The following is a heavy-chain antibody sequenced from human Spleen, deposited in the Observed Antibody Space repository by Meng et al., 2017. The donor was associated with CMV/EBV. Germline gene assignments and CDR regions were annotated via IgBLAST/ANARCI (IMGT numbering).Heavy chain of an antibody. V-gene: IGHV4-39*07. J-gene: IGHJ6*02. CDR1: GGSISSSSYY. CDR2: INRRGSA. Sequence: SETLSLTCTVSGGSISSSSYYWGWIRQPPGKGLEWIGEINRRGSANHNLSLKSRVTLSVDTSKNQFSLKLSSVTAADTAVYYCARLLLYLDRYYYYGMDVWGQGTTVTVSS. CDR3: ARLLLYLDRYYYYGMDV. D-gene: IGHD2-8*01.